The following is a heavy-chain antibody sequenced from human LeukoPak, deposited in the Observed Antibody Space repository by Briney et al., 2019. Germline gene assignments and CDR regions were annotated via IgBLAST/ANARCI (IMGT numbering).Heavy chain of an antibody. CDR3: ARDGLTVTSVYYYYGMTS. CDR2: ISSSGSTI. Sequence: GGSPRLSCAASGFTFSDYYMSWIRQAPGKGLEWVSYISSSGSTIYYADSVKGRFTISRDNAKNSLYLQMNSLRAEDTAVYYCARDGLTVTSVYYYYGMTSGAKGPRSPSP. D-gene: IGHD4-11*01. V-gene: IGHV3-11*01. J-gene: IGHJ6*02. CDR1: GFTFSDYY.